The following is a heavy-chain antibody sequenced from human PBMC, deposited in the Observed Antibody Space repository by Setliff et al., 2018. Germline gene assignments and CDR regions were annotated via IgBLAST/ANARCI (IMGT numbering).Heavy chain of an antibody. V-gene: IGHV3-7*03. CDR3: ARGGYSRFDY. D-gene: IGHD5-18*01. Sequence: GALRLSCAASGFTFTIYWMSWVRQAPGKGLEWVANIKQDGSEKYYVDSVKGRFTISRDNAKNSLYLQMNSLRAEDTAVYYCARGGYSRFDYWGQGILVTVSS. CDR2: IKQDGSEK. J-gene: IGHJ4*02. CDR1: GFTFTIYW.